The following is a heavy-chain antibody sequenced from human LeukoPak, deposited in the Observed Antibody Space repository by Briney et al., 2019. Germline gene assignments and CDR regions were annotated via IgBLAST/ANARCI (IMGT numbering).Heavy chain of an antibody. J-gene: IGHJ5*02. D-gene: IGHD3-10*01. CDR1: GGSISSYY. Sequence: SETLSLTCTVSGGSISSYYWSWIRQPPGKGLEWIGYIYYSGSTNYNPSLKSRVTISVDTSKNQFSLKLSSVTAADTAVYYCARLRGSGSYYQYNWFDPWGQGTLVTVSS. V-gene: IGHV4-59*08. CDR3: ARLRGSGSYYQYNWFDP. CDR2: IYYSGST.